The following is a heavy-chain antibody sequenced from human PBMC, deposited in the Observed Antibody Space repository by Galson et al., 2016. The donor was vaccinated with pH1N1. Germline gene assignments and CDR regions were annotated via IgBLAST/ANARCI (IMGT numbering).Heavy chain of an antibody. J-gene: IGHJ4*02. D-gene: IGHD3-10*01. CDR3: AWLRGGITVVWEVYFDL. Sequence: QSGAEVKKPGESLKISCRGSGYSFTSYWIAWVRQKPGKGLEWMGIVYPGDSDTRYSPSFRGLFTFSADKSIGTAYLQGSSLEASDTAVYYCAWLRGGITVVWEVYFDLWGQGTLVTVSP. CDR1: GYSFTSYW. V-gene: IGHV5-51*03. CDR2: VYPGDSDT.